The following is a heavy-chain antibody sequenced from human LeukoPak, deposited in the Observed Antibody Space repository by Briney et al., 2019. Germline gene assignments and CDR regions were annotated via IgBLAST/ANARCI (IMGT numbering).Heavy chain of an antibody. J-gene: IGHJ5*01. CDR1: GFTFSGSA. CDR3: TRDSGTYNWFDS. D-gene: IGHD1-26*01. Sequence: GGSLRLSCAASGFTFSGSAIHWVRQSSGKGLEWVGHIDKKDKGYATATADAASVKGRFTISRDDLINTAYLQMKSLKTEDTALYYCTRDSGTYNWFDSWGQGTLVTVSS. CDR2: IDKKDKGYATAT. V-gene: IGHV3-73*01.